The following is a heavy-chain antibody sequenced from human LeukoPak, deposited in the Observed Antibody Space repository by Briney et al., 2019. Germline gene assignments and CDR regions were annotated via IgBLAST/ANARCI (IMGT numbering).Heavy chain of an antibody. Sequence: GESLKISCKGSGYSFTSYWIGWVRQMPGKGLEWMGIIYPGDSDTRYSPSFQGQVTISADKSISTAYLQWSSLKASDTAMYYCARHLGGSRIAARRGPFDYWGQGTLATVSS. V-gene: IGHV5-51*01. CDR1: GYSFTSYW. CDR2: IYPGDSDT. CDR3: ARHLGGSRIAARRGPFDY. J-gene: IGHJ4*02. D-gene: IGHD6-6*01.